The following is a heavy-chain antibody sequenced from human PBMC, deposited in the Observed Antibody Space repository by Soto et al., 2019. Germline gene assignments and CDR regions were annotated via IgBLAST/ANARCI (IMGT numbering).Heavy chain of an antibody. CDR2: IIPIFGTA. Sequence: SVKVSCKASGGTFSSYAISWVRQAPGQGLEWMGGIIPIFGTANYAQKFQGRVTITAAESTSTAYMELSSLRSEDTAVYYCASSPYCSSTSCYYTYYYGMDVWGQGTTVTVSS. V-gene: IGHV1-69*13. CDR3: ASSPYCSSTSCYYTYYYGMDV. J-gene: IGHJ6*02. CDR1: GGTFSSYA. D-gene: IGHD2-2*01.